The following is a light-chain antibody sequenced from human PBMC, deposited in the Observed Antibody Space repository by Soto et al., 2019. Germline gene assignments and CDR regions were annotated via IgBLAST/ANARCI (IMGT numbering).Light chain of an antibody. Sequence: EIVMTQSPATLSVSPGERSTLSCRASQSVSSDLAWYQQKPGQAPRLLIYGASSRATGIPDRFSGSGSGTDFTLTISRLEPEDFAVYYCQQYGSSPGFGQGTRLEI. CDR2: GAS. CDR3: QQYGSSPG. V-gene: IGKV3-20*01. J-gene: IGKJ5*01. CDR1: QSVSSD.